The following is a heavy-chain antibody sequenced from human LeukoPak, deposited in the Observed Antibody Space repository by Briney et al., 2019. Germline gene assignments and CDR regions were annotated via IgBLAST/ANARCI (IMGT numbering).Heavy chain of an antibody. CDR2: IKQDGREK. Sequence: GGSLRLSCSASGFTFSSYWMSWVRQAPGKGLEWVANIKQDGREKYCVDSVKGRFTIPRDNAKNSLYLQMNSLRAEDTAVYYCARDRGYDFWSGYLHENWFDPWGQGTLVTVSS. J-gene: IGHJ5*02. CDR1: GFTFSSYW. D-gene: IGHD3-3*01. V-gene: IGHV3-7*01. CDR3: ARDRGYDFWSGYLHENWFDP.